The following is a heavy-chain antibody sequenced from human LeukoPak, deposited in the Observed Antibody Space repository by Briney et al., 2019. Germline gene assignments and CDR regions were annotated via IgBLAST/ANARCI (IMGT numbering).Heavy chain of an antibody. D-gene: IGHD3-10*01. V-gene: IGHV1-8*01. Sequence: ASVKVSCKASGYTFTSYDINWVRQATGQGLEWMGWMNPNSGNTGYAQKFQGRVTMTRNTSISTACMELSSLRSEDTAVYYCARGSRYGSGSYCGYWGQGTLVTVSS. CDR2: MNPNSGNT. J-gene: IGHJ4*02. CDR1: GYTFTSYD. CDR3: ARGSRYGSGSYCGY.